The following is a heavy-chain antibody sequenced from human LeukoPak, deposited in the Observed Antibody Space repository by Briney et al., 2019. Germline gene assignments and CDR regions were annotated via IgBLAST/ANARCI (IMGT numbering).Heavy chain of an antibody. Sequence: PGGSLRLSCSASGFTFSSYTMHWVRQTPGKGLEYVSAISSNGGGTYYADPMKGRFTISRDNSKNTLYLQMSSLRAEDTALYYCVKTHYSEINYFDYWGQGTPVTVSS. CDR2: ISSNGGGT. CDR3: VKTHYSEINYFDY. V-gene: IGHV3-64D*09. CDR1: GFTFSSYT. J-gene: IGHJ4*02. D-gene: IGHD3-10*01.